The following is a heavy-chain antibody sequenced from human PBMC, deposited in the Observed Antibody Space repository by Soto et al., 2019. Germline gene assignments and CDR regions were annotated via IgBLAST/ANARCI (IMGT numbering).Heavy chain of an antibody. D-gene: IGHD2-15*01. V-gene: IGHV1-18*01. Sequence: QVQLVQSGAEVKKPGASVKVSCKASGYTFTSYGISWVRQAPGQGLEWMGWISAYNGNTNYAQKLQGRVTMTTDTSTSTAYMELMSLRSYDTAVYYCAGCGGSCSDYYYCMDVWGQGTTFTVSS. CDR2: ISAYNGNT. CDR1: GYTFTSYG. CDR3: AGCGGSCSDYYYCMDV. J-gene: IGHJ6*02.